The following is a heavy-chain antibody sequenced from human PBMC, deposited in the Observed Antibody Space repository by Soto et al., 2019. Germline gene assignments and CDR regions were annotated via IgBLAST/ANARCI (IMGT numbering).Heavy chain of an antibody. J-gene: IGHJ2*01. CDR3: ASSGYVYWYFAL. Sequence: QVQLQESGPGLVKPSETLSLTCTVSGGSISSYYWSWIRQPPGKGLEWIGNIYYSGSTNYNPSLKSRVTISVDTSKNQFSLKLSSVTAADTAVYYCASSGYVYWYFALWGRGTLVTVSS. CDR2: IYYSGST. CDR1: GGSISSYY. V-gene: IGHV4-59*01. D-gene: IGHD3-22*01.